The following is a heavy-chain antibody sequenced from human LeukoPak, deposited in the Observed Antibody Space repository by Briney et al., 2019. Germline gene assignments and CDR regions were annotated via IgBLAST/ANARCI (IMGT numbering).Heavy chain of an antibody. Sequence: SETLSLTCTVSGVPISSSSSYWGWIRQPPGKGLEWIGTIHYSGSTHYNPSLKSRVTISVDTSKNQFSLKLSSVTAADAAVYYCASDRGGYATDYWGQGTLVTVSS. CDR3: ASDRGGYATDY. CDR2: IHYSGST. J-gene: IGHJ4*02. CDR1: GVPISSSSSY. D-gene: IGHD5-12*01. V-gene: IGHV4-39*01.